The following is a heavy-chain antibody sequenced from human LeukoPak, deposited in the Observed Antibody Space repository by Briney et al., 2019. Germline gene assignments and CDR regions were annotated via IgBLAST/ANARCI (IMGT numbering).Heavy chain of an antibody. Sequence: SETLSLTCTVSGGSISSYYWSWIRQPPGKGLEWIGYIYYSGSTNYNPSLKSRVTISVDTSKNQFSLKLSSVTAADTAVYYCARGDNYYDSSGYYLNWGQGTLVTVSP. D-gene: IGHD3-22*01. V-gene: IGHV4-59*01. J-gene: IGHJ4*02. CDR1: GGSISSYY. CDR3: ARGDNYYDSSGYYLN. CDR2: IYYSGST.